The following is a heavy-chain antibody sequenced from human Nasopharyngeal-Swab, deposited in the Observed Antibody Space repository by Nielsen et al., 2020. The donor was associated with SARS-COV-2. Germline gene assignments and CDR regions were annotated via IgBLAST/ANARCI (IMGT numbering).Heavy chain of an antibody. CDR1: GYSFTSYW. CDR3: ARPLGYGGNSDFGY. CDR2: IDPSDSYT. J-gene: IGHJ4*02. D-gene: IGHD4-23*01. Sequence: KVSCKGSGYSFTSYWIHWVRQMPGKGLEWMGRIDPSDSYTNYSPSFQGHVSISTDKSINTAYLQWSSLKASDTAMYYCARPLGYGGNSDFGYWGQGTLVTVSS. V-gene: IGHV5-10-1*01.